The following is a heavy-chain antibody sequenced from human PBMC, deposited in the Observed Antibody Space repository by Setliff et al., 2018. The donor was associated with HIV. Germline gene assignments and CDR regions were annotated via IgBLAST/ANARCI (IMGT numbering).Heavy chain of an antibody. CDR2: IRSKADKYAT. Sequence: ESLKISCAASGFTFSGAEIHWVRQASGKGLEWVGRIRSKADKYATEYGASAKGRFIISRDDSKKTAYLHMNSLRADDTAVYYCLTPSHSGMSGYWGQGTLVTVSS. CDR3: LTPSHSGMSGY. J-gene: IGHJ4*02. CDR1: GFTFSGAE. V-gene: IGHV3-73*01. D-gene: IGHD2-15*01.